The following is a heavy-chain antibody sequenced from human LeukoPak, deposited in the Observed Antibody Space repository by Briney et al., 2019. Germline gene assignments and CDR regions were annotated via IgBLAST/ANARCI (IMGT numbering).Heavy chain of an antibody. J-gene: IGHJ5*02. V-gene: IGHV1-24*01. CDR2: FDPEDGET. Sequence: GASVKVSCKVSGYTLTELSMHWVRQAPGKGLEWMGGFDPEDGETIYAQKFQGRVTMTEDTSTDTAYMELSSLRSEDTAVYYCARWMAGPSPVGFDPWGQGILVTVSS. CDR1: GYTLTELS. D-gene: IGHD5-24*01. CDR3: ARWMAGPSPVGFDP.